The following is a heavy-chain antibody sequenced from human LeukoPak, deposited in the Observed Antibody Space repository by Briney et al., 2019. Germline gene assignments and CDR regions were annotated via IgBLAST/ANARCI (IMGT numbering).Heavy chain of an antibody. CDR1: GDTFSSCS. CDR3: ASPPSGYSSSWFDY. V-gene: IGHV1-69*06. CDR2: IIPMFDTA. D-gene: IGHD6-13*01. J-gene: IGHJ5*01. Sequence: GASVKVSCKASGDTFSSCSISWVRQAPGQGLEWMGRIIPMFDTANYAQKFQARVTITADKSTSTVYMELRSLRSDDTAVYYCASPPSGYSSSWFDYWGQGTLVTVSS.